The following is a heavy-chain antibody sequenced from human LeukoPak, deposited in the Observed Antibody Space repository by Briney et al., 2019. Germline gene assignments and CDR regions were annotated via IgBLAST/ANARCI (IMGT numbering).Heavy chain of an antibody. CDR1: GYTFTSYG. J-gene: IGHJ4*02. CDR3: ARLEYCSSTSCYPFDY. D-gene: IGHD2-2*01. V-gene: IGHV1-18*01. CDR2: ISAYNGNT. Sequence: ASVMVSCKASGYTFTSYGISWVRQAPGQGLEWMGWISAYNGNTNYAQKLQGRVTMTTDTSTSTAYMELRSLRSDDTAVYYCARLEYCSSTSCYPFDYWGQGTLVTVSS.